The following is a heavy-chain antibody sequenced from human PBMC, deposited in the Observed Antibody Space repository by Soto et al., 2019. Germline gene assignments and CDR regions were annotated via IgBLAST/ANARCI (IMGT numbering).Heavy chain of an antibody. J-gene: IGHJ6*03. Sequence: EVQLVESGGGLVQPGGSLRLSCTASGFAVRHNYMTWVRQAPGKGLEWVSLIYSGGDTAYADSVKGRFTISRHTSQNTLYLQMNSLRAEDTAFYYGARKTDSIPSGGDVWGKGTAVTVSS. D-gene: IGHD3-10*01. CDR1: GFAVRHNY. CDR2: IYSGGDT. CDR3: ARKTDSIPSGGDV. V-gene: IGHV3-53*04.